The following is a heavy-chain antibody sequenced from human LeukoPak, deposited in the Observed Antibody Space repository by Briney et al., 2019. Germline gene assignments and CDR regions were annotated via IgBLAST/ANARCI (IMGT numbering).Heavy chain of an antibody. D-gene: IGHD3-10*01. CDR3: ARHSSYYGNFDY. J-gene: IGHJ4*02. Sequence: SETLSLTCTVATRSISSSSYYWGWIREPPGKGLEWIASIYHSGISYYNPSLKSRVTISVDTSKNQFSLKLSSVTAADTAVYYCARHSSYYGNFDYWGQGTLVTVSS. CDR2: IYHSGIS. V-gene: IGHV4-39*01. CDR1: TRSISSSSYY.